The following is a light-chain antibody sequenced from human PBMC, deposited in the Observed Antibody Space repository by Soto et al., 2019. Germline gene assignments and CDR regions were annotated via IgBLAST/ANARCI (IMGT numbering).Light chain of an antibody. CDR2: INS. V-gene: IGLV1-44*01. Sequence: QSVLTQPPSASGTPGQRVTISCSGSSSNIGNNNVHWYQQIPGTAPKLLIYINSQRPSGVPDRFSGSKFATSASLAISRLQSEDEADYYCAVWDDSLNGVVFGGGTKLTVL. CDR3: AVWDDSLNGVV. CDR1: SSNIGNNN. J-gene: IGLJ2*01.